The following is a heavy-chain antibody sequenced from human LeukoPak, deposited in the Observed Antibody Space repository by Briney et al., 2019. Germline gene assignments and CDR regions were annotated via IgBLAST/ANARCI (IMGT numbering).Heavy chain of an antibody. V-gene: IGHV4-59*08. CDR2: IYYSGDT. CDR3: ARHQLRGFLDDN. Sequence: GSLRLSCAASGFTFSSYAMSWIRQPPGKGLEWIGCIYYSGDTNYNPSLDSRATISVASSKNEFSLKLTSVTAADTAVYYCARHQLRGFLDDNWGQGTLVSVSS. CDR1: GFTFSSYA. D-gene: IGHD3-10*01. J-gene: IGHJ4*02.